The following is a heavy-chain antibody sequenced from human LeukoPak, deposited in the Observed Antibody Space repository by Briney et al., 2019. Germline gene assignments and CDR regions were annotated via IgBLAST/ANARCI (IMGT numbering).Heavy chain of an antibody. V-gene: IGHV4-34*01. Sequence: SETLSLTCAVHGGSFSGYYWSWIRQPPGKGLEWIGEINHSGSTNYNPSLKSRVTISVDTSKNQFSLKLSSVTAADTAVYYCASYGDRALKVWFDPWGQGTLVTVSS. CDR2: INHSGST. CDR3: ASYGDRALKVWFDP. CDR1: GGSFSGYY. D-gene: IGHD4-17*01. J-gene: IGHJ5*02.